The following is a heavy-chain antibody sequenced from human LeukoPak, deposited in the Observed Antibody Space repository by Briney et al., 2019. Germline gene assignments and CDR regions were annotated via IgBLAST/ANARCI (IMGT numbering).Heavy chain of an antibody. CDR2: IYYSGSA. J-gene: IGHJ4*02. V-gene: IGHV4-59*01. D-gene: IGHD3-9*01. Sequence: SETLSLTCTVSRGSISNYWSWIRQPPGKGLEWIGYIYYSGSANYNPSLKSRVTISIDTSKNQFSLKLSSVTAADTAVYYCARQVYDILTGYPYYFDYWGQGTLVTVSS. CDR1: RGSISNY. CDR3: ARQVYDILTGYPYYFDY.